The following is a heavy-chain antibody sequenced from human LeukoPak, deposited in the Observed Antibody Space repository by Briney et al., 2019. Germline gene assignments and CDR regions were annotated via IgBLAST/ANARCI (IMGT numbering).Heavy chain of an antibody. D-gene: IGHD3-10*01. CDR3: AKGSSSGRPYFFDY. V-gene: IGHV3-23*01. Sequence: TGGSLRLSCAASGFTFSSYAMGWVRQAPGKGLEWFSAISGNSGSDTYYADAVKGRFTISRDNSKTTLYLEMNSLRAEDTAVYCCAKGSSSGRPYFFDYWGQGSLVAVSS. CDR2: ISGNSGSDT. CDR1: GFTFSSYA. J-gene: IGHJ4*02.